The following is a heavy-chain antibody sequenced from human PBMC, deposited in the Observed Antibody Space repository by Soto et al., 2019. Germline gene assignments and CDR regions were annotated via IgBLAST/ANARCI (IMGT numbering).Heavy chain of an antibody. CDR1: GDSIISSDFY. CDR3: ARHSLALRKNNWFDP. V-gene: IGHV4-39*01. CDR2: IFYLGSS. Sequence: PSETLSLTCTVSGDSIISSDFYWVWFRQPPGKGLEWIGSIFYLGSSYYNPSLKSRVTMSVDTSKNQFSLRLRSVTAADTALYFCARHSLALRKNNWFDPWGQGVMVTVSS. J-gene: IGHJ5*02. D-gene: IGHD3-3*02.